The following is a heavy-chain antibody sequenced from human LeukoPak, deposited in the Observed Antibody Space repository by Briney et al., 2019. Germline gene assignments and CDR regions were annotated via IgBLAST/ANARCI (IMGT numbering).Heavy chain of an antibody. CDR1: GYTFTNYG. J-gene: IGHJ6*03. CDR2: INAYNGDT. D-gene: IGHD2-2*01. V-gene: IGHV1-18*01. Sequence: WASVTVSCKASGYTFTNYGVSWVRQAPGQGLEWMGWINAYNGDTHYAQNLQGRLTMTTDTSTSTAFMELRSLRPDDTAVYYCARWGLVAPGTYYYYYMDVWGRGTTVTVSS. CDR3: ARWGLVAPGTYYYYYMDV.